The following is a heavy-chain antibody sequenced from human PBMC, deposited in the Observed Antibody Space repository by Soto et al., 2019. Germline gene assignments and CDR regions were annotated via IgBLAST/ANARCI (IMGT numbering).Heavy chain of an antibody. J-gene: IGHJ4*02. Sequence: GGSLRLSCATSGFMFSDCGMHWVRQAPGKGLEWVAVIWYDGSKKYYADSVRGRFTISRDNSKNTVYLQMNSLRADDTAVYYCARDQRLHLGELSCDYWGQGTLVTVSS. D-gene: IGHD3-16*02. CDR1: GFMFSDCG. V-gene: IGHV3-33*01. CDR3: ARDQRLHLGELSCDY. CDR2: IWYDGSKK.